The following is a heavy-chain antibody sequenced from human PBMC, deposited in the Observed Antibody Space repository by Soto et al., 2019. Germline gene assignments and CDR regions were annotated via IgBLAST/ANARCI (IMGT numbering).Heavy chain of an antibody. Sequence: QVQLVQSGAEVKKPGSSVKVSCKASGGTFSSYAISWVRQAPGQGLEWMGGIIPIFGTANYAQKFQGRVTITADDATSTDYMELRNLRSEPTAVYYCASSGISMVTVDNLSQGTQVTVSS. D-gene: IGHD5-18*01. CDR3: ASSGISMVTVDN. CDR1: GGTFSSYA. CDR2: IIPIFGTA. J-gene: IGHJ4*02. V-gene: IGHV1-69*12.